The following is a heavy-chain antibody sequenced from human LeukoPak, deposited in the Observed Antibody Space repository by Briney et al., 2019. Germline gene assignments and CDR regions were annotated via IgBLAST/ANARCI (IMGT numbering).Heavy chain of an antibody. CDR2: FSTYNGDT. D-gene: IGHD3-16*01. CDR3: AIGQGVITWGGADVYDV. CDR1: GDTFTNYG. Sequence: ASVKVSCKASGDTFTNYGINWVRQAPGQRPEWMGWFSTYNGDTKYAQKLKGRLTLTADTLKTTAYMELRTLISDDTATYYCAIGQGVITWGGADVYDVWGQGTTVIVSS. V-gene: IGHV1-18*01. J-gene: IGHJ3*01.